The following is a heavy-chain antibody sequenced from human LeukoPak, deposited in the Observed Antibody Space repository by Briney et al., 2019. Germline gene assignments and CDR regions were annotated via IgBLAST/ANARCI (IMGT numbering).Heavy chain of an antibody. CDR3: XXXXXXXXGDHGLIIDY. CDR1: GYTFTGYY. V-gene: IGHV1-2*02. CDR2: INPNSGGT. D-gene: IGHD3-10*01. J-gene: IGHJ4*02. Sequence: ASVKVSCKASGYTFTGYYMHWARQAPGQGLEWMGWINPNSGGTNYAQKFQGRVTMTRDTSISTAYMELSRLRSDDTAVYYCXXXXXXXXGDHGLIIDYWGQGTLVTVSS.